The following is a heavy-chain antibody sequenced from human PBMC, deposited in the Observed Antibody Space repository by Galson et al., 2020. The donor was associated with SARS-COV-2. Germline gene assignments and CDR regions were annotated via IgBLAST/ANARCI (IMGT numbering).Heavy chain of an antibody. J-gene: IGHJ4*02. D-gene: IGHD6-19*01. V-gene: IGHV1-3*01. CDR3: ARDLRSGWYYFDY. CDR1: GYTFTSYA. Sequence: ASVNVSCKASGYTFTSYAMHWVRQAPGQRLEWMGRINSGNGNTKYSQKFQGRVTITRDTSASTAYMELSSLRSEDTAVYYCARDLRSGWYYFDYWGQGTLVTVSS. CDR2: INSGNGNT.